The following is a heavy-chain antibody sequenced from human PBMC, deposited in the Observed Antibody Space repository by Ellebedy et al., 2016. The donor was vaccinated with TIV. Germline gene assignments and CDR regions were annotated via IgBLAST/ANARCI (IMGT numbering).Heavy chain of an antibody. CDR3: ARQSQKMATIPGDLGY. D-gene: IGHD5-24*01. V-gene: IGHV3-21*01. CDR1: GFTFSYYW. CDR2: ISSSSSYI. J-gene: IGHJ4*02. Sequence: GESLKISCEASGFTFSYYWMHWVRQAPGKGLEWVSSISSSSSYIYYADSVKGRFTISRDNAKNSLYLQMNSLRAEDTAVYYCARQSQKMATIPGDLGYWGQGTLVTVSS.